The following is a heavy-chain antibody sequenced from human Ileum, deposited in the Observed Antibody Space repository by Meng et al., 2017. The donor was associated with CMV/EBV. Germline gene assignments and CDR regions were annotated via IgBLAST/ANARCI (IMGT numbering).Heavy chain of an antibody. CDR1: GGSINISPYY. V-gene: IGHV4-39*07. CDR3: ARAPRVVVLLTQGGAFDI. D-gene: IGHD3-22*01. CDR2: IYYSGTT. Sequence: SETLSLTCSVSGGSINISPYYWAWIRQSPGQGLEWIGTIYYSGTTFYNSSLKSRATISVDTSKNQFSLGLTSVTAADTAVYYCARAPRVVVLLTQGGAFDIWSQGKLVT. J-gene: IGHJ3*02.